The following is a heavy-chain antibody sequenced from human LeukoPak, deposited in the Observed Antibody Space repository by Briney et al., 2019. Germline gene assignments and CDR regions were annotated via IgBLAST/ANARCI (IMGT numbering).Heavy chain of an antibody. CDR1: GGTSSSYA. CDR3: ARESKYSSGWYWT. CDR2: IIPIFGTA. D-gene: IGHD6-19*01. Sequence: GASVKVSCKASGGTSSSYAISWVRQAPGQGLEWMGGIIPIFGTANYAQKFQGRVTITTDESTSTAYMELSSLRSEDTAVYYCARESKYSSGWYWTWGQGTLVTVSS. V-gene: IGHV1-69*05. J-gene: IGHJ5*02.